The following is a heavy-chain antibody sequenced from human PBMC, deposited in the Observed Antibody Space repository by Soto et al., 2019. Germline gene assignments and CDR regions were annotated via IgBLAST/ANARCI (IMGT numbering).Heavy chain of an antibody. V-gene: IGHV4-59*01. CDR2: IYYTGSA. D-gene: IGHD6-6*01. J-gene: IGHJ4*02. CDR3: AREARGPARLFDS. Sequence: GTLSLTCTVSGGSIDNFYWSWIRQPPGKGLEWVGYIYYTGSANYNPSVKGRVALSLDKSKSQFSLRLRSVTAADTAVYYCAREARGPARLFDSWGQGTLVTVSS. CDR1: GGSIDNFY.